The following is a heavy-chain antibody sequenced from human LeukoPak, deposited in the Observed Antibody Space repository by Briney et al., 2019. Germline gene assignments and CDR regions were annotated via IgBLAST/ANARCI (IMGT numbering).Heavy chain of an antibody. CDR2: ISSSGSTI. Sequence: GGSLRLSCAASGFTFSSYGMHWVRQAPGKGLEWVSYISSSGSTIYYADSVKGRFTISRDNAKNSLYLQMNSLRAEDTAVYYCARGLIFAGDAFDIWGQGTMVTVSS. CDR1: GFTFSSYG. CDR3: ARGLIFAGDAFDI. D-gene: IGHD2-21*02. V-gene: IGHV3-48*04. J-gene: IGHJ3*02.